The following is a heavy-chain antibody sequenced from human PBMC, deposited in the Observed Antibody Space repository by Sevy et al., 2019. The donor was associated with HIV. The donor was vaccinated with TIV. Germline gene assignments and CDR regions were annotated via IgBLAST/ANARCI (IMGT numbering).Heavy chain of an antibody. J-gene: IGHJ5*02. D-gene: IGHD3-10*01. CDR3: ASLDGA. V-gene: IGHV4-4*07. CDR2: VYTSGRT. Sequence: SETLSLICTVSGGSISDYYYNWIRQAAGKGLEWIGRVYTSGRTTYNPSLKSRVTMSIDASKTQFSLNLSSVTAADTAVYYCASLDGAWGQGTLVTVSS. CDR1: GGSISDYY.